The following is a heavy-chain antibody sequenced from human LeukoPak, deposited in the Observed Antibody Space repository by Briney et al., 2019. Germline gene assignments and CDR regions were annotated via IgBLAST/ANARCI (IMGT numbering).Heavy chain of an antibody. CDR1: GFTFSSYW. J-gene: IGHJ6*04. D-gene: IGHD6-19*01. V-gene: IGHV3-7*03. Sequence: GGSLRLSCAASGFTFSSYWMSWVRQAPGKGLEWVANIKQDGSEKYYVDSVKGRFTISRDNAKNSLYLQMSSLRSEDTAVYYCAADSGSGWYGMDVWGKGTTVTVSS. CDR3: AADSGSGWYGMDV. CDR2: IKQDGSEK.